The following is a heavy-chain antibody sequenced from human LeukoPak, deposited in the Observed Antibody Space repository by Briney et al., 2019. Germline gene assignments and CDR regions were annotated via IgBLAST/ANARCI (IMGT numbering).Heavy chain of an antibody. CDR3: ARDLYDSGGYSSPIDY. CDR1: GFTFRSRA. D-gene: IGHD3-22*01. V-gene: IGHV3-21*01. CDR2: ISSSSSHI. J-gene: IGHJ4*02. Sequence: GGSLRLSCAASGFTFRSRAMSWVRQAPGKGLEWVSSISSSSSHIHSADSVKGRFTISRDNAKNSLYLQMNSLRAEDTAVYYCARDLYDSGGYSSPIDYWGQGTLVTVSS.